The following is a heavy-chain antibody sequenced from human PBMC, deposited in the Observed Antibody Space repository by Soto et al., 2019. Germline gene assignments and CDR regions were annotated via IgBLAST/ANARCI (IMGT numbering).Heavy chain of an antibody. CDR2: IYYTGNT. J-gene: IGHJ3*01. D-gene: IGHD6-6*01. Sequence: SETLSLTSTVSGGSISSGGYYWSWIRQHPEKGLEWIGYIYYTGNTYYNASLKSRVTISVDTSNNQFSLKLSSVTAADTAVYYCARVGISSSDAFDVWGQGTTVTVSS. CDR1: GGSISSGGYY. CDR3: ARVGISSSDAFDV. V-gene: IGHV4-31*03.